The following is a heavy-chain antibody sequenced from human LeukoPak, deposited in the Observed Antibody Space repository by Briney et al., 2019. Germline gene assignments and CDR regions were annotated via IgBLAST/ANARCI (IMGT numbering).Heavy chain of an antibody. CDR3: AKVDQTRTSGSYFDY. CDR2: ICANDGNT. D-gene: IGHD1-26*01. V-gene: IGHV3-23*01. Sequence: GGSLRLSCAASGLTFRNYAMSWVRQAPGKGLEWVSVICANDGNTYYADAVKGRFTISRDNSKDTLYLQMDSLRAEDMAVYYCAKVDQTRTSGSYFDYWGQGTLVTVSS. J-gene: IGHJ4*02. CDR1: GLTFRNYA.